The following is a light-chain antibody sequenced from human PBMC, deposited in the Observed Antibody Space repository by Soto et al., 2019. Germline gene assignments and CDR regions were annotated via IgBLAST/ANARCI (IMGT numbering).Light chain of an antibody. J-gene: IGKJ4*01. Sequence: EMVLTQSPDTLSLSPGERAALSCRASQRVTSNYLAWYQKKPDQAPRLLIYGASIRANVIPDRFSGSGSGTDFSLTISRLEPEDFAVYYCQHYGSSPTFGGGTKVEIK. CDR1: QRVTSNY. CDR2: GAS. CDR3: QHYGSSPT. V-gene: IGKV3-20*01.